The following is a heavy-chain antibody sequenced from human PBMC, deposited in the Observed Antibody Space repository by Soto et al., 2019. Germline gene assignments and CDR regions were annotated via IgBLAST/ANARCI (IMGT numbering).Heavy chain of an antibody. CDR2: INPSGGST. J-gene: IGHJ4*02. Sequence: ASVKVSCKASGYTFTSYYMHWVRQAPGQGLEWMGIINPSGGSTSYAQKFQGRVTMTRDTSTSTVYMELSSLRSEDTAVYYCASDHNSRGYYRYYFDYWGQGTLVTVSS. V-gene: IGHV1-46*03. D-gene: IGHD3-22*01. CDR1: GYTFTSYY. CDR3: ASDHNSRGYYRYYFDY.